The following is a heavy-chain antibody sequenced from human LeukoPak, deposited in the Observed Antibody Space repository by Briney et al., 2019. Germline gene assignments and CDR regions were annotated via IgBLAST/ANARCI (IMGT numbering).Heavy chain of an antibody. D-gene: IGHD3-16*01. V-gene: IGHV1-18*01. Sequence: ASVKVSCKASGYAFTSYGISWVRQAPGLGLEWMAWISTYNGETNYAQKFQGRVSMTTDTSTSTAYMELRSLRSDDTAVYYCAREVRKSVNYDDYSWGPPKRELDYYKYGTDVWGQGTTVTVSS. CDR2: ISTYNGET. J-gene: IGHJ6*02. CDR1: GYAFTSYG. CDR3: AREVRKSVNYDDYSWGPPKRELDYYKYGTDV.